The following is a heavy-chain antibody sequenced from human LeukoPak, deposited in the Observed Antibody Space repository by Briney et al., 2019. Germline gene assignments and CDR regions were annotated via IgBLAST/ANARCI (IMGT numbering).Heavy chain of an antibody. CDR2: IYYSGNT. Sequence: SETLSLTCIVSGGSISSYYWSWIEQPPGKGLEWIGYIYYSGNTNYNPSLKSRVTMSVDTSENQFSLEVSSVTAADTAVYYCARHITPWGWFDPWGQGTLVTVSS. V-gene: IGHV4-59*08. CDR1: GGSISSYY. J-gene: IGHJ5*02. CDR3: ARHITPWGWFDP. D-gene: IGHD3-16*01.